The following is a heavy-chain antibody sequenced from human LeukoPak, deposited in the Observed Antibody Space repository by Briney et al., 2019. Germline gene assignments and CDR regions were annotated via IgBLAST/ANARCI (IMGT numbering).Heavy chain of an antibody. CDR3: ARAPTPYFTYYMDV. J-gene: IGHJ6*03. CDR1: GFSFSGFG. D-gene: IGHD2-21*01. Sequence: GGSLRLSCAASGFSFSGFGMNWVRQAPGKGLEWISYIGSSGSAGGDIYYAVSVKGRFTVSRDNAKDSLFLQMNSLQDADTAVYYCARAPTPYFTYYMDVWGKGTTVTVSS. CDR2: IGSSGSAGGDI. V-gene: IGHV3-48*02.